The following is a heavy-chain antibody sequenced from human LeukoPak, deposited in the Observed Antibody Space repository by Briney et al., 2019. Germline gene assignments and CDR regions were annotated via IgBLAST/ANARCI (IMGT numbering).Heavy chain of an antibody. CDR2: ISTTSRYI. D-gene: IGHD3-22*01. J-gene: IGHJ4*02. V-gene: IGHV3-21*01. Sequence: GGSLRLSCAASGYSFSSYNMNWVRQAPGEGLEWVSSISTTSRYIDYIDSAKGRFTISRDNAKKSLYLEMRSLRAEDTAVYYCARSVGLYYYDRSGYFDSWGQGTLVTVSS. CDR1: GYSFSSYN. CDR3: ARSVGLYYYDRSGYFDS.